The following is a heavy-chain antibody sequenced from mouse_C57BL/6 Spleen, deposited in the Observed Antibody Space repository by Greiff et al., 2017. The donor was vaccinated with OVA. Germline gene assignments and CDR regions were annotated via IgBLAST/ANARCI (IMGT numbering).Heavy chain of an antibody. CDR2: IDPEDGDT. CDR1: GFNIKDYY. Sequence: EVQLQESGAELVRPGASVKLSCTASGFNIKDYYMHWVKQRPEQGLEWIGRIDPEDGDTEYAPKFQGKATMTADTSSNTAYLQLSSLTSEDTAVYYCTTGFFITTVVAKTPWFAYWGQGTLVTVSA. CDR3: TTGFFITTVVAKTPWFAY. V-gene: IGHV14-1*01. D-gene: IGHD1-1*01. J-gene: IGHJ3*01.